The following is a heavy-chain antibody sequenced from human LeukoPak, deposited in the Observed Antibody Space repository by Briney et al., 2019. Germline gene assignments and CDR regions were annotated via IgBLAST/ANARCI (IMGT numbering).Heavy chain of an antibody. CDR3: ARDNTYYYDSSGYYDRFDY. V-gene: IGHV1-69*13. Sequence: ASEKVSCKASGGTFSSYAISWVRQAPGQGLEWMGGIIPIFGTANYAQKFQGRVTITADESTSTAYMELSSLRSEDTAVYYCARDNTYYYDSSGYYDRFDYWGQGTLVTVSS. D-gene: IGHD3-22*01. CDR1: GGTFSSYA. J-gene: IGHJ4*02. CDR2: IIPIFGTA.